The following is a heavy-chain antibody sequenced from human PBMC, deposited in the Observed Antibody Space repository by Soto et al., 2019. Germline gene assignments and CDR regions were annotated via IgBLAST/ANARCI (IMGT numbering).Heavy chain of an antibody. CDR2: IYYSGST. J-gene: IGHJ4*02. CDR1: GGSISSGYY. V-gene: IGHV4-31*03. Sequence: QVQLQESGPGLVKPSQTLSLTCTVSGGSISSGYYWSWIRQHPGKGLEWIGYIYYSGSTYYNPSLKGRVTISVDTSKHQFSLKLSSVTAADTAVYYCARAPGDYFDYWGQGTLVTVSS. CDR3: ARAPGDYFDY.